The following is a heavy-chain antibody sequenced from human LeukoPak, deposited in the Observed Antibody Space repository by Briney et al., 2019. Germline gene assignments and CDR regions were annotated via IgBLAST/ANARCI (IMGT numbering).Heavy chain of an antibody. CDR2: ISWNSGSI. J-gene: IGHJ6*03. CDR3: AKDPRGSSSSVRYYYYYMDV. D-gene: IGHD6-6*01. CDR1: GFTFDDYA. V-gene: IGHV3-9*01. Sequence: GRSLRLSCAASGFTFDDYAMHWVRQAPGKGLEWVSGISWNSGSIGYADSVKGRFTISRDNAKNSLYLQMNSLRAEDTALYYCAKDPRGSSSSVRYYYYYMDVWGKGTTVTVSS.